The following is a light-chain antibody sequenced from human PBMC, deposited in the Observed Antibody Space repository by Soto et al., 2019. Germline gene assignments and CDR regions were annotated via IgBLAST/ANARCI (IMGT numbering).Light chain of an antibody. V-gene: IGLV2-14*01. J-gene: IGLJ3*02. Sequence: QSALTQPASVSGSPGQSITISCTGTSSDVGGYNYVSWYQQHPGKVPKLMIYDVSDRPSGVSNRFSGSKSGNTASLTISGLQAEDADDYYCISYTSSSTWVFGGGTKLTVL. CDR2: DVS. CDR1: SSDVGGYNY. CDR3: ISYTSSSTWV.